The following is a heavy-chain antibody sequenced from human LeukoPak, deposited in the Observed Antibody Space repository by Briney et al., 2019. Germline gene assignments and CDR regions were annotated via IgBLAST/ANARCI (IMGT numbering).Heavy chain of an antibody. Sequence: GASVKVSCKVSGYTLTELSMHWVRQAPGKGLEWMGGSDPEDGETIYAQKFQGRVTMTEDTSTDTAYMELSSLRSEDTAVYYCATTPTYSSPFDFDYWGQGTLVTVSS. CDR1: GYTLTELS. CDR3: ATTPTYSSPFDFDY. V-gene: IGHV1-24*01. J-gene: IGHJ4*02. CDR2: SDPEDGET. D-gene: IGHD6-13*01.